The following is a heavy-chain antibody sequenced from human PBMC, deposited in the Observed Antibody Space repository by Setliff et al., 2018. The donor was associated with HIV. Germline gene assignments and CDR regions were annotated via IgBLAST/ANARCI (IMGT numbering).Heavy chain of an antibody. D-gene: IGHD3-16*01. CDR3: ARELFGGSGFIDY. Sequence: SETLSLTCTVSPGSITVYYWTWVRQPPGKGLEWIGNVQYRTGTQSISYRGNPTYAPSFESRVTISLDTSKNQFSLNLTSVTAADTAVYFCARELFGGSGFIDYWGQGTLVTVSS. CDR2: ISYRGNP. CDR1: PGSITVYY. V-gene: IGHV4-59*12. J-gene: IGHJ4*02.